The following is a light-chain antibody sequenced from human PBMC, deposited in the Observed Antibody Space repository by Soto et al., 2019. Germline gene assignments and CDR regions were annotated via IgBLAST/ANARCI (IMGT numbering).Light chain of an antibody. J-gene: IGKJ1*01. CDR2: KAS. V-gene: IGKV1-5*03. Sequence: DIQMTQSPSTLSASVGDRVTITCRASQSISAGLAWYQQKPGKAPKLLIYKASSLESGVPSRFSGSGSGTEFTLTISSLQPDDFATYYCQQYNNYGSWTFGQGTKVE. CDR1: QSISAG. CDR3: QQYNNYGSWT.